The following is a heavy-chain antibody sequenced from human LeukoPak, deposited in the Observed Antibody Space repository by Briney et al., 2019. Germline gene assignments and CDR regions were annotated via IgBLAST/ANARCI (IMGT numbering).Heavy chain of an antibody. CDR3: VKDSTHFRVWDSYDTAGLNY. Sequence: GGSLRLSCAASGFTFSSYSMNWVRQAPGKGLEWVSSISSSSSYIYYADSVKGRFTISRDNAKNSPYLQMNSLRAEDTAVYYCVKDSTHFRVWDSYDTAGLNYWGQGTLVTVSS. CDR1: GFTFSSYS. CDR2: ISSSSSYI. D-gene: IGHD3-22*01. J-gene: IGHJ4*02. V-gene: IGHV3-21*01.